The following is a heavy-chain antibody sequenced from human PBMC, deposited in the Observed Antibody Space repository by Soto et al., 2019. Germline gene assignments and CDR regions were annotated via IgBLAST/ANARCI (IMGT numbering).Heavy chain of an antibody. J-gene: IGHJ4*02. CDR1: GFTFTSYA. Sequence: EVQLLESGGGLVQPGGSLRLSCAASGFTFTSYAMSWVRQAPGKGLEWVSAISGSGGSTYYADSVRGRFTISRDNSKNALYLQMNSLRAEDTAVYYCAKTALVQYCSGGSCFLYFDYWGQGTLVTVSS. CDR2: ISGSGGST. V-gene: IGHV3-23*01. D-gene: IGHD2-15*01. CDR3: AKTALVQYCSGGSCFLYFDY.